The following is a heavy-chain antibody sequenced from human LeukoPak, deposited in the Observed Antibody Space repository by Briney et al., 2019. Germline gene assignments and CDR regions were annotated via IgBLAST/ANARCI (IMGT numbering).Heavy chain of an antibody. Sequence: SETLSLTCTVSGGSISSRPYCWGWIRQPPGKGLEWLGSFYYSGSTYYKPSLKSRVTISVDTSKNQFSLKLSSVTAADTAVYYCARLVVSNWYHEVLLGRDYWGQGTLVTVSS. CDR1: GGSISSRPYC. D-gene: IGHD6-13*01. CDR3: ARLVVSNWYHEVLLGRDY. J-gene: IGHJ4*02. CDR2: FYYSGST. V-gene: IGHV4-39*01.